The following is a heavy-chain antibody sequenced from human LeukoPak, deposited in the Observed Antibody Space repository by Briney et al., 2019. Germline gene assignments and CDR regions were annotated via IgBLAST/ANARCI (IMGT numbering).Heavy chain of an antibody. CDR1: GGPISTYY. CDR3: ATHSYGYKYGVDV. CDR2: IYYSENT. J-gene: IGHJ6*02. Sequence: PSETLSLTCTVSGGPISTYYCSWLRQPPGEGREGFGYIYYSENTTYNPSLKRRVIILVDTSKRQFSLILRSSTAADTAVYYCATHSYGYKYGVDVWGQGTTVTVSS. D-gene: IGHD5-18*01. V-gene: IGHV4-59*08.